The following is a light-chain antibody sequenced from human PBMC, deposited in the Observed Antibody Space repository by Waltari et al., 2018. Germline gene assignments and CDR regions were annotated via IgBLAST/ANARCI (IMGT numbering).Light chain of an antibody. Sequence: EIVLTQSPATLFLSQGERATLSCRASHSVDWYVAWYQQRPGQPPRLLIYDTSNRAPGIPARFSGSGSDTDFTLTISSLEPEDFAVYYCQQRRSWPLTFGGGTKVEIE. CDR3: QQRRSWPLT. J-gene: IGKJ4*01. V-gene: IGKV3-11*01. CDR1: HSVDWY. CDR2: DTS.